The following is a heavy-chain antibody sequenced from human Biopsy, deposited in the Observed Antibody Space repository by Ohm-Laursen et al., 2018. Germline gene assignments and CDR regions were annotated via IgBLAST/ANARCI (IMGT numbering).Heavy chain of an antibody. V-gene: IGHV4-39*01. CDR3: ARHPTGFWFDP. Sequence: GTLSLTCSVSGGSISSSTTYYGAWLRRPPGKGLEWIGSIYNTETTFYNPSLKSRVTISVDTSTNQFSLKVSSVTAADTALYFCARHPTGFWFDPWGHGTLVTVSS. J-gene: IGHJ5*02. CDR2: IYNTETT. CDR1: GGSISSSTTYY.